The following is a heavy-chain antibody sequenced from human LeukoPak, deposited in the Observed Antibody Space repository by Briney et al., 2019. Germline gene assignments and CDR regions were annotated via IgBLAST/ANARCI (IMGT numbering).Heavy chain of an antibody. V-gene: IGHV4-31*03. J-gene: IGHJ5*02. CDR2: IYYSGST. CDR1: GGSISSGGYY. D-gene: IGHD2-2*01. Sequence: SETLSLTCTVSGGSISSGGYYWSWIRQHPGKGLEWIGYIYYSGSTYYNPSLKSRVTISVDTSKNQFYLKLSSVTAADTAVYYCAGYCSSTSCYRYLNWFDPWGQGTLVTVSS. CDR3: AGYCSSTSCYRYLNWFDP.